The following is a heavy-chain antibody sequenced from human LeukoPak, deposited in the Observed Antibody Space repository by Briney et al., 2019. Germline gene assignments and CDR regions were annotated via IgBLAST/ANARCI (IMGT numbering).Heavy chain of an antibody. Sequence: GGSLRLSCAASGFTFSDYGMHWVRQAPGKGLEWVAGISYDGSNKYYADSVKGRFTISRDNSRNTLYLQMNSLRTEDTAVYHCAKSGCSSTSCYVNYWGQGTLATVSS. V-gene: IGHV3-30*18. D-gene: IGHD2-2*01. J-gene: IGHJ4*02. CDR3: AKSGCSSTSCYVNY. CDR2: ISYDGSNK. CDR1: GFTFSDYG.